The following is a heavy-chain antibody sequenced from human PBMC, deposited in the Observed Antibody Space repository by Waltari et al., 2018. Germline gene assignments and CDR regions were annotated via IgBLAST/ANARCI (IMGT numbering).Heavy chain of an antibody. D-gene: IGHD1-1*01. CDR1: GFSFSGST. V-gene: IGHV3-73*01. J-gene: IGHJ4*02. CDR3: SGGEVTGTDF. Sequence: EVQVVESGGGLVQPGGSLKLSGATSGFSFSGSTIHWVRQTSGRGLEWVGRIRRQPFNYATAYSESVKGRFTISRDDSKNTAYLQMNNLMTEDTAVYYCSGGEVTGTDFWGQGTLVTVSS. CDR2: IRRQPFNYAT.